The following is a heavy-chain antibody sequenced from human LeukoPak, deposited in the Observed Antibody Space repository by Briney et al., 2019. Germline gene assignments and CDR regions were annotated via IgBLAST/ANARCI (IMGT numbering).Heavy chain of an antibody. CDR1: GGSISSSSYY. CDR3: AREVGRDGYNSAFDY. J-gene: IGHJ4*02. V-gene: IGHV4-39*07. D-gene: IGHD5-24*01. CDR2: IYYSGST. Sequence: SETLSPTCTVSGGSISSSSYYWGWIRQPPGKGLEWIGSIYYSGSTYYNPSLKSRVTISVDTSKNQFSLKLSSVTAADTAVYYCAREVGRDGYNSAFDYWGQGTLVTVSS.